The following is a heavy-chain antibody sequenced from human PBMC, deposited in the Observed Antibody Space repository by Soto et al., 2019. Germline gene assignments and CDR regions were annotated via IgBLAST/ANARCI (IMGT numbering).Heavy chain of an antibody. CDR1: GFTFSSYA. Sequence: GSLRLSCAASGFTFSSYAMSWVRQAPGKGLEWVSAISGSGGSTYYADSVKGRFTISRDNSKNTLYLQMNSLRAGDTAVYYCAQDIRYYYGMDVWGQGTTVTVSS. J-gene: IGHJ6*02. CDR3: AQDIRYYYGMDV. D-gene: IGHD2-21*01. CDR2: ISGSGGST. V-gene: IGHV3-23*01.